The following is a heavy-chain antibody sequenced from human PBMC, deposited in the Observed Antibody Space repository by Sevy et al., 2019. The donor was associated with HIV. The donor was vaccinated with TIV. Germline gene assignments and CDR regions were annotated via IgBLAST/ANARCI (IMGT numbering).Heavy chain of an antibody. J-gene: IGHJ5*02. CDR2: IIPIISTP. CDR1: GGTFSSYA. Sequence: ASVKVSCKASGGTFSSYAISWVRQAPGQGLEWMGQIIPIISTPTYARKFQGRLSFTAHEASAKAYMELSGLRSEDTAVYSCTREGASYNYVSWFDPWGQGTLVTVSS. CDR3: TREGASYNYVSWFDP. V-gene: IGHV1-69*13. D-gene: IGHD3-16*01.